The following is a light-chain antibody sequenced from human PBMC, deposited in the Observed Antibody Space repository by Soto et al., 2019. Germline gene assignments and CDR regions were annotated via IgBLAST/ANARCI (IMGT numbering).Light chain of an antibody. CDR2: KAS. J-gene: IGKJ1*01. Sequence: DIQMTQSPSTLSASVGDRVTITCRASQSISSWLAWYQQKPGKAPKLLIYKASSLESGVPSRFSGSGSGTEFTLTISSLQPDDFATYYCQQYNSLTWTFGQWTKVDI. V-gene: IGKV1-5*03. CDR3: QQYNSLTWT. CDR1: QSISSW.